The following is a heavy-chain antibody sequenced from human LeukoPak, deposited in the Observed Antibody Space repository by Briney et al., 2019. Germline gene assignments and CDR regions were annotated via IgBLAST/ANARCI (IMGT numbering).Heavy chain of an antibody. J-gene: IGHJ1*01. Sequence: PSETLSLTCTVSGGSISSGAYFWSWIRQHPGKGLDWIGFIYYSGTTYYDPSLESRVIISVDTSKNQFSLKLSSVTAADTAVYYCAREAYDSSGHRYFQRWGQGTLVTVSS. V-gene: IGHV4-31*03. CDR1: GGSISSGAYF. CDR2: IYYSGTT. CDR3: AREAYDSSGHRYFQR. D-gene: IGHD3-22*01.